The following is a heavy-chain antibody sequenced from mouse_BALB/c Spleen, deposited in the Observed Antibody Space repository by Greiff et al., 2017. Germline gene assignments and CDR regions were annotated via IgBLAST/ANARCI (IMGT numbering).Heavy chain of an antibody. D-gene: IGHD4-1*01. CDR3: ARQGGLSWEGSYAMDY. CDR2: ISSGGSYT. CDR1: GFTFSSYG. J-gene: IGHJ4*01. V-gene: IGHV5-6*01. Sequence: EVMLVESGGDLVKPGGSLKLSCAASGFTFSSYGMSWVRQTPDKRLEWVATISSGGSYTYYPDSVKGRFTISRDNAKNTLYLQMSSLKSEDTAMYYCARQGGLSWEGSYAMDYWGQGTSVTVSS.